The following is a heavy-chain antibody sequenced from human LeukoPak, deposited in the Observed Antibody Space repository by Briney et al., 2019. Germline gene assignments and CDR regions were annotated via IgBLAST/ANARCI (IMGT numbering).Heavy chain of an antibody. Sequence: PGGSLRLSCAASGFTFSSYGMSWVRQAPGKGREWVSAISGSGGSTYYADSVKGRFTISRDNSKNTLYLQMNSLRAEDTAVYYCAKGSRPGYSYGPREYYYYMDVWGKGTTVTVSS. CDR1: GFTFSSYG. CDR2: ISGSGGST. J-gene: IGHJ6*03. CDR3: AKGSRPGYSYGPREYYYYMDV. D-gene: IGHD5-18*01. V-gene: IGHV3-23*01.